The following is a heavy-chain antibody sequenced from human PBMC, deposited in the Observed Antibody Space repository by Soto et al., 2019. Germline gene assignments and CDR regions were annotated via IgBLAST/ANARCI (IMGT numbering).Heavy chain of an antibody. D-gene: IGHD2-2*01. Sequence: SETLSLTCTVSGGSISSGGYYWSWIRQHPGKGLEWIGYIYYSGSTYYNPSLKSRVTISVDTSKNQFSLKLSSVTAADTAVYYCARTTVRYCSSTSCYVPFDYWGQGTRVTVSS. V-gene: IGHV4-31*03. CDR2: IYYSGST. J-gene: IGHJ4*02. CDR1: GGSISSGGYY. CDR3: ARTTVRYCSSTSCYVPFDY.